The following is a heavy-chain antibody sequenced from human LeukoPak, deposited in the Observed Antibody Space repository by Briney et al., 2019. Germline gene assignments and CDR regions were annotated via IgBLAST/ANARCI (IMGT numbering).Heavy chain of an antibody. Sequence: ASVKVSCKASGYTFTGYYMHWVRQAPGQGLEWMGWINPNSGGTNYAQKFQGRVTMTRDTSISTAYMELSRLRSDDTAVYYCARDAIVRDYSNSDYWGQGTLVTVSS. CDR3: ARDAIVRDYSNSDY. J-gene: IGHJ4*02. D-gene: IGHD4-11*01. V-gene: IGHV1-2*02. CDR1: GYTFTGYY. CDR2: INPNSGGT.